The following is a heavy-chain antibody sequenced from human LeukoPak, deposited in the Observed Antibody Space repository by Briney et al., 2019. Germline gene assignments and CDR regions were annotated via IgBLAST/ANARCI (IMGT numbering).Heavy chain of an antibody. CDR1: GFTFGGYG. CDR3: TRYNNDHFDY. D-gene: IGHD1-14*01. V-gene: IGHV3-33*01. CDR2: IVYDGSRA. J-gene: IGHJ4*02. Sequence: HAGGSLRLSCAGSGFTFGGYGMHWFRQTPGKGLEWVAVIVYDGSRAFYADSVKGRFTISRDNSKNTMSVQMDDLRAEDTAVYYCTRYNNDHFDYWGQGTLVTVSS.